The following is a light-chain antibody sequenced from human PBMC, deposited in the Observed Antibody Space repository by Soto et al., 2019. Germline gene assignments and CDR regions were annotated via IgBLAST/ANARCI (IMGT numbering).Light chain of an antibody. V-gene: IGKV1-33*01. CDR2: DAS. CDR1: HDITSY. Sequence: DIQMTQSPSSLSASVGDRVTITCQASHDITSYLNWYQHNPGKAPELLIYDASILEAGVPSRFSGSGSGTEFTFTICRLQPEDVATDYCKKCCYLPIFGPGTTVDVK. CDR3: KKCCYLPI. J-gene: IGKJ3*01.